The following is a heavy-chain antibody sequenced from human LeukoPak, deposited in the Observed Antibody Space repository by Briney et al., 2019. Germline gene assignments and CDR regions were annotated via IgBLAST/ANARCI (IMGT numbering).Heavy chain of an antibody. Sequence: GGSLRLSCAASGFTFSDYYMSWIRQAPGKGLEWVSYISSSGSTIYYADSVKGRFTISRDNAKNSLYLQMSSLRAEDTAVYYCARNSYSYDGYGMDVWGQGTTVTVSS. J-gene: IGHJ6*02. CDR3: ARNSYSYDGYGMDV. D-gene: IGHD5-18*01. CDR1: GFTFSDYY. CDR2: ISSSGSTI. V-gene: IGHV3-11*01.